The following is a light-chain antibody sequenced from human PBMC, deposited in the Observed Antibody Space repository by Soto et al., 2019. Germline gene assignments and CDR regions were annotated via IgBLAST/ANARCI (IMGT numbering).Light chain of an antibody. CDR2: AAS. Sequence: AIRMTQSPSSFSASTGDRVTITCRASQGISSYLAWYQRKPGKAPKLLVYAASTLQYGVPSRFSGSGSGTDFTLTISCLQSEDFATYFCQQYHTYPQTFGQGTKVDIK. CDR1: QGISSY. V-gene: IGKV1-8*01. CDR3: QQYHTYPQT. J-gene: IGKJ2*01.